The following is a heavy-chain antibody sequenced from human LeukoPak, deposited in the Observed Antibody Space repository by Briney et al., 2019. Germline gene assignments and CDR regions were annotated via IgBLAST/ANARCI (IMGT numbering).Heavy chain of an antibody. D-gene: IGHD3-3*01. J-gene: IGHJ6*03. V-gene: IGHV3-15*01. CDR2: IKSKTDRGTT. Sequence: GGSLRLSCAASGFTFSNACMSWVRQAPGEGLEWVGRIKSKTDRGTTDYAAPAKGRFTISRDDSKNTLYLQMNSLKTEDTAVYYCTTGKLGWLLIDYYYYMDVWGKGTTVTVSS. CDR1: GFTFSNAC. CDR3: TTGKLGWLLIDYYYYMDV.